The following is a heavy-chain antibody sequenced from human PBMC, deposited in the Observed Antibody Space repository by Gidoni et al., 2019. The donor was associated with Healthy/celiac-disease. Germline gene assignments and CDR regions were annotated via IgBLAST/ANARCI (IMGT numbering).Heavy chain of an antibody. D-gene: IGHD1-1*01. Sequence: QVQLQESGPGLVKPSETLSLTCAVSGYSISSGYYWGWIRQPPGKGLEWIGSIYHSGSTYYNPALKSRVTISVDTSKNQFSLKLSSVTAADTAVYYCARGQPFGYWGQGTLVTVSS. CDR1: GYSISSGYY. V-gene: IGHV4-38-2*01. CDR2: IYHSGST. J-gene: IGHJ4*02. CDR3: ARGQPFGY.